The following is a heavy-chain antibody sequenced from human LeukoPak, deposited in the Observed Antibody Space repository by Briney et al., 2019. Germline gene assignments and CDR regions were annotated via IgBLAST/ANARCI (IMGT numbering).Heavy chain of an antibody. CDR3: ARDQGGSSSDY. CDR1: GGTFSSYA. V-gene: IGHV1-69*06. Sequence: ASVKVSCKASGGTFSSYAISWVRQAPGQGLEWMGGIIPIFGTANYAQKFQGRVTITADKSTSTAYMELSRLRSDDTAVYYCARDQGGSSSDYWGQGTLVTVSS. CDR2: IIPIFGTA. D-gene: IGHD6-6*01. J-gene: IGHJ4*02.